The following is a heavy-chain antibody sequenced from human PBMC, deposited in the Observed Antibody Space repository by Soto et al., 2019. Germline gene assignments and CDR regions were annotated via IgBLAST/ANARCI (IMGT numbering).Heavy chain of an antibody. CDR2: IHYTGNT. J-gene: IGHJ4*02. D-gene: IGHD2-8*02. V-gene: IGHV4-59*01. CDR3: ARGYGWLDY. CDR1: GGSISGYY. Sequence: SATLSLTFTFSGGSISGYYWTWIRQPPGKGLEWIGYIHYTGNTNYNSSLKSRVTMSVDTSKNQFSLKVTSVTAADTAVYYCARGYGWLDYCGQGTLVTVSS.